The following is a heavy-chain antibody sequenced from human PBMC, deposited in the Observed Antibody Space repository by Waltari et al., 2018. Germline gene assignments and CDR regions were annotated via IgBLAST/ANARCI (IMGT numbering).Heavy chain of an antibody. CDR3: ARDLNPYYYGSGSYYGTDAFDI. Sequence: QVQLQESGPGLVKPSETLSLTCTVSGGSVSSGSYYWSWIRQPPGKGLGCIGYIYYSRRTTPTPSLKSRVTIAVDTSKNQSSLKLSAVTAADTAVYYGARDLNPYYYGSGSYYGTDAFDIWGQGTMVTVSS. CDR2: IYYSRRT. D-gene: IGHD3-10*01. V-gene: IGHV4-61*01. CDR1: GGSVSSGSYY. J-gene: IGHJ3*02.